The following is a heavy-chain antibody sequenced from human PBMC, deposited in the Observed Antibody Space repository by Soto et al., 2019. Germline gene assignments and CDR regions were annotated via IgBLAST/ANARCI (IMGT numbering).Heavy chain of an antibody. Sequence: GGSLRLSCAASGFTFSSYAMSWVRQAPGKGLVWVSAISGSGGSTYYADSVKGRFTISRDNSKNTLYLQMNSLRAEDTAVYYCAKDLTGESYYYGMDVWGQGTTVTVSS. V-gene: IGHV3-23*01. CDR1: GFTFSSYA. CDR2: ISGSGGST. D-gene: IGHD7-27*01. CDR3: AKDLTGESYYYGMDV. J-gene: IGHJ6*02.